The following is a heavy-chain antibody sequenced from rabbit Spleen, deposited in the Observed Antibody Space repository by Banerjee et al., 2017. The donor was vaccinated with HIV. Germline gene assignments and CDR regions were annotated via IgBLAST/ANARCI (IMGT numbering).Heavy chain of an antibody. CDR1: GFSFSSNW. V-gene: IGHV1S45*01. CDR2: IDSSDGDT. Sequence: EQLEESGGGLVKPGGTLTLTCTVSGFSFSSNWICWVRQAPGKGLEWIACIDSSDGDTDYANWPKGRFTISRTSSTTVTLQMTSLTAADTATYFCARDLVGVIGWNFYLWGPGTLVTVS. J-gene: IGHJ4*01. CDR3: ARDLVGVIGWNFYL. D-gene: IGHD1-1*01.